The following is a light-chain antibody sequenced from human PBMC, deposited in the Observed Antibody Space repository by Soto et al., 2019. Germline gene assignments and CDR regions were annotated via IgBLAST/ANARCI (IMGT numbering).Light chain of an antibody. CDR3: CSYAGSSTDV. J-gene: IGLJ1*01. Sequence: QSVLTQPASVSGSPGQSITIPCTGTSSDVGSYNLVSWYQQHPGKAPKLMIYEVSKRPSGVSNRFSGSKSGNTASLTISGLQAEDEADYYCCSYAGSSTDVFGTGTKLTVL. CDR1: SSDVGSYNL. V-gene: IGLV2-23*02. CDR2: EVS.